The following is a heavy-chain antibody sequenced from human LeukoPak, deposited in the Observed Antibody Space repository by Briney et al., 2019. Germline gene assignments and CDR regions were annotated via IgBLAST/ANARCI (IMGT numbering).Heavy chain of an antibody. V-gene: IGHV3-11*05. CDR2: ISRSSNYT. CDR1: GFTLSDYY. CDR3: ARAPGDYRDYYGLDV. Sequence: GGSLRLSCAASGFTLSDYYMSWIRQAPGKGLEWVSYISRSSNYTNYADSVKGRFTISRDNAKNSLYLQMNSLRAEDTAAYYCARAPGDYRDYYGLDVWGQGTTVTVSS. J-gene: IGHJ6*02. D-gene: IGHD4-17*01.